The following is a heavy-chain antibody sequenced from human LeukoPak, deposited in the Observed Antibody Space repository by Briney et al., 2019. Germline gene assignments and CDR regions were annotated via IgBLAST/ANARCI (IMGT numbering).Heavy chain of an antibody. V-gene: IGHV3-30-3*01. CDR3: ARDYEPYYYGSGSPDY. CDR1: GFTFSSYA. Sequence: GRSLRLSCAASGFTFSSYAMHWVRQAPGKGLEWVAVISYDGSNKYYADSVKGRFTISRDNSKNTLYLQMNSLRAEDTAVYYCARDYEPYYYGSGSPDYWGQGTLVTVSS. J-gene: IGHJ4*02. D-gene: IGHD3-10*01. CDR2: ISYDGSNK.